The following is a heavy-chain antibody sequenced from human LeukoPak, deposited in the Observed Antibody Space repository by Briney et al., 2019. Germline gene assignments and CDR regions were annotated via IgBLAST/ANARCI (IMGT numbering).Heavy chain of an antibody. V-gene: IGHV3-23*01. J-gene: IGHJ4*02. Sequence: GGSLRLSCAASGFTFSSYAMSWVRQAPGKGLEWASAISGSGGSTYYADSVKGRFTISRDNSKNTLYLQMNSLRAEDTAVYYCAKPPRGTSYYFDYWGQGTLVTVSS. CDR1: GFTFSSYA. CDR2: ISGSGGST. D-gene: IGHD1-1*01. CDR3: AKPPRGTSYYFDY.